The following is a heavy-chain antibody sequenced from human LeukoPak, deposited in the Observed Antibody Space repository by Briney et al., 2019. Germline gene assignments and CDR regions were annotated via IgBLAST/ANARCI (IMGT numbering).Heavy chain of an antibody. CDR3: AREDRLSFDI. V-gene: IGHV6-1*01. J-gene: IGHJ3*02. Sequence: SQTLSLTCAISGDSVSSNNAAWHWIRQSPSRGLEWLGRTYYRSKWYHDYAVSLKSRVTINPDTSKNHFSLQLNSVAPEDTAVYFCAREDRLSFDIWGQGTTVTVSS. CDR1: GDSVSSNNAA. D-gene: IGHD5-12*01. CDR2: TYYRSKWYH.